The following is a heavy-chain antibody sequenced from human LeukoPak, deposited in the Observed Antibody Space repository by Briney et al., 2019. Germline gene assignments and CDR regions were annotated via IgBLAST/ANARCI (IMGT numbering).Heavy chain of an antibody. D-gene: IGHD6-13*01. CDR3: ARDRDSSSWYGDAFDI. CDR2: INHSGSA. J-gene: IGHJ3*02. CDR1: GGSFSGYY. V-gene: IGHV4-34*01. Sequence: SETLSLTCAVYGGSFSGYYWSWIRQPPGKGLEWIGEINHSGSANYNPSLKSRVTISVDTSKNQFSLKLSSVTAADTAVYYCARDRDSSSWYGDAFDIWGQGTMVTVSS.